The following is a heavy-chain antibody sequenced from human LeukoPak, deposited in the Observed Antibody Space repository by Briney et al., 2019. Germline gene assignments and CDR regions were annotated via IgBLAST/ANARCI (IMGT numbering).Heavy chain of an antibody. CDR3: AKVTISYNSGWYFDY. D-gene: IGHD6-19*01. Sequence: PGGSLRLSCAASGFTFSSYAMSWVRQAPGKGLEWVSATSSSSGNTYYADSVKGRFTISRDSSKNTLYLQMNSLRAEDTAVYFCAKVTISYNSGWYFDYWGQGTLVTVSS. V-gene: IGHV3-23*01. CDR1: GFTFSSYA. CDR2: TSSSSGNT. J-gene: IGHJ4*02.